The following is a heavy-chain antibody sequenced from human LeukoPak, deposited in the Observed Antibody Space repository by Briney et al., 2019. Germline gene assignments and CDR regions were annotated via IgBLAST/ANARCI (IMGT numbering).Heavy chain of an antibody. V-gene: IGHV3-23*01. D-gene: IGHD6-19*01. CDR1: GFTFGDYA. J-gene: IGHJ1*01. CDR3: SKDPSVAGTAEYFQH. Sequence: AGGSLRLSCTASGFTFGDYAMSWVRQAPGKGLEWVSVISGSGGSTYYADSVKGRFTISRDKSKNTLYLQMNSLRAEDTAVYYCSKDPSVAGTAEYFQHWGQGTLVTVSS. CDR2: ISGSGGST.